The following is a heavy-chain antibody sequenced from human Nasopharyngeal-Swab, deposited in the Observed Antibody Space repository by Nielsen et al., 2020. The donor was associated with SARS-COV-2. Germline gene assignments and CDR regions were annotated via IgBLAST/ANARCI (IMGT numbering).Heavy chain of an antibody. J-gene: IGHJ6*02. V-gene: IGHV1-46*01. CDR1: GYTFTSYY. CDR2: INPSGGST. CDR3: ARDRTGVIISYYYYYYGMDV. D-gene: IGHD3-10*01. Sequence: ASVKVSCKASGYTFTSYYMHWVRQAPGQGLEWMGIINPSGGSTSYAQKFQGRVTMTTDTSTSTAYMELRSLRSDDTAVYYCARDRTGVIISYYYYYYGMDVWGQGTTVTVSS.